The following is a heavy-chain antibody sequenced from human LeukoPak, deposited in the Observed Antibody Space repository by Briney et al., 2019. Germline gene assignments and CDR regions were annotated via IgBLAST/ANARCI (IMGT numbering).Heavy chain of an antibody. CDR3: ARSSYSSSSSV. J-gene: IGHJ3*01. Sequence: GGSLRLSCAASGFTFSGFWMSWSRQAPGKGLEWVASINSDGSEGYYADVVKGRFTISRDNAKNSLYLQINSLRAEDTAVYYCARSSYSSSSSVWGQGTMVTVSS. CDR1: GFTFSGFW. V-gene: IGHV3-7*01. CDR2: INSDGSEG. D-gene: IGHD6-6*01.